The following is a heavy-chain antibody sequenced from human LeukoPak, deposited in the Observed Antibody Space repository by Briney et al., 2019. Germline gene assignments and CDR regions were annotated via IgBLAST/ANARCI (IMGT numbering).Heavy chain of an antibody. CDR2: ISSSSSYI. Sequence: PGGSLRLSCAASGFTFSSYSMNWVRQAPGKGLEWVSSISSSSSYIYYADSVKGRFTISRDNAKNSLYLQMNSLRAEDTAVYYCARVYGDYDALDYWGQGTLVPVSS. J-gene: IGHJ4*02. CDR3: ARVYGDYDALDY. CDR1: GFTFSSYS. V-gene: IGHV3-21*01. D-gene: IGHD4-17*01.